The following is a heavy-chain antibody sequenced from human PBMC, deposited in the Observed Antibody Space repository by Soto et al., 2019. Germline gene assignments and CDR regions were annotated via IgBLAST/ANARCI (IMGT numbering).Heavy chain of an antibody. D-gene: IGHD3-10*01. CDR3: ARGTLIGSSTRNWFDP. CDR2: IYNNGRT. CDR1: GIPISSYDW. J-gene: IGHJ5*02. Sequence: QVHLEESGPGLVRPSGTLALICNVSGIPISSYDWWTLVRQTPGKGMEWIGEIYNNGRTNYNPSLKSRVYLSVDKSNIQFSLNLQPLTAADTAVYYCARGTLIGSSTRNWFDPWGPGTQVTVSS. V-gene: IGHV4-4*02.